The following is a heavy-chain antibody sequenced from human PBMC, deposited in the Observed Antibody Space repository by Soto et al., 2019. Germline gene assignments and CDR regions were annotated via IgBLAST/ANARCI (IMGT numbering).Heavy chain of an antibody. J-gene: IGHJ6*02. CDR2: ISYDGSNK. D-gene: IGHD1-20*01. V-gene: IGHV3-30*18. Sequence: GWSLRLSCAASGFTFSSYGMHWVRQAPGKGLEWVAVISYDGSNKYYADSVKGRFTISRDNSKNTLYLQMNSLRAEDTAVYYCAKDLITGTYSYYYGMDVWGQGTTVTVSS. CDR3: AKDLITGTYSYYYGMDV. CDR1: GFTFSSYG.